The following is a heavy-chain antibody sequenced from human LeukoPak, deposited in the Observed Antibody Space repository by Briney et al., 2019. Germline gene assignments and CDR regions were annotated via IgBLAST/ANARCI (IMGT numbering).Heavy chain of an antibody. CDR3: VKDVGVGASYFDN. D-gene: IGHD1-26*01. J-gene: IGHJ4*02. V-gene: IGHV3-30*02. CDR2: IRYDGSDN. Sequence: GGSLTLSCAATGFTFSSYVMHWVRQRPGKGLEGVAYIRYDGSDNYYLDSVKSRFTIARDNPKETLYLQMTSLSHDDTAVYFCVKDVGVGASYFDNWGQGTLVAVSS. CDR1: GFTFSSYV.